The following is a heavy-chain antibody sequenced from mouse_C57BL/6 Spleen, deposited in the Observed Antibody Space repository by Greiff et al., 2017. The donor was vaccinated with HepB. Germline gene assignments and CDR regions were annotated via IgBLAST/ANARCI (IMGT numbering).Heavy chain of an antibody. CDR1: GYTFTSYW. J-gene: IGHJ3*01. D-gene: IGHD1-1*01. CDR2: INPSSGYT. V-gene: IGHV1-7*01. Sequence: QVQLQQSGAELAKPGASVKLSCKASGYTFTSYWMHWVKQRPGQGLEWIGYINPSSGYTKYNQKFKDKATLTADKSSSTAYMQLSSLTYEDSAVYYCAKDSEYYGSRLAYWGQGTLVTVSA. CDR3: AKDSEYYGSRLAY.